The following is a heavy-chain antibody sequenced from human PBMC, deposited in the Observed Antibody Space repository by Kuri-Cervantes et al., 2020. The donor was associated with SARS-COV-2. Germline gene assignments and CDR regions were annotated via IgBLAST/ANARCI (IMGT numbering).Heavy chain of an antibody. Sequence: GESLKISCAASEFRLGYSNMNWVRQAPGKGQEWVSTITAGGGTYYGDSVRGRLTISRDNAKNILFLQMNSLRAEDTAVYYCATQDFDFWGQGTLVTVSS. CDR2: ITAGGGT. J-gene: IGHJ4*02. CDR1: EFRLGYSN. CDR3: ATQDFDF. V-gene: IGHV3-23*01.